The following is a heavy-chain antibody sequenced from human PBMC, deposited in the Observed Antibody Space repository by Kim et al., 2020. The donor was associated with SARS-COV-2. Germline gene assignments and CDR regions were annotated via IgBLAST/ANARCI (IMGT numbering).Heavy chain of an antibody. V-gene: IGHV1-24*01. CDR2: FDPEDGET. CDR3: ATPSAGPGIAAAGLFDY. CDR1: GYTLTELS. Sequence: ASVKVSCKVSGYTLTELSMHWVRQAPGKGLEWMGGFDPEDGETIYAQKFQGRVTMTEDTSTDTAYMELSSLRSEDTAVYYCATPSAGPGIAAAGLFDYWGQGTLVTVSS. J-gene: IGHJ4*02. D-gene: IGHD6-13*01.